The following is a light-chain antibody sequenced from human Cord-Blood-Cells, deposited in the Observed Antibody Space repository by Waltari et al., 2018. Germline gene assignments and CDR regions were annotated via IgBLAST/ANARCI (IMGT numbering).Light chain of an antibody. J-gene: IGKJ4*01. Sequence: DIVLTQSPGTLSLSPGERATLSCRASQSVSSSYLAWYQQKPGQAPRLLIYGADSRATCIPDRFSGSGSGTDFTLTISRLEPEDFAVYYCQQYGSSPLTFGGGTKVEIK. CDR2: GAD. CDR3: QQYGSSPLT. CDR1: QSVSSSY. V-gene: IGKV3-20*01.